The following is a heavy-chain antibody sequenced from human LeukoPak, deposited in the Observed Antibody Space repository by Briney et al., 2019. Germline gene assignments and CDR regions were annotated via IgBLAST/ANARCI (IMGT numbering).Heavy chain of an antibody. CDR3: ARDSRPGGGSCFDY. D-gene: IGHD1-26*01. CDR1: GFTFTDRW. V-gene: IGHV3-7*01. CDR2: IKEDGSET. J-gene: IGHJ4*02. Sequence: PGGSLRLSCVASGFTFTDRWMSWVRQIPGKGLEWVANIKEDGSETYYVDSVRGRFTISRDDATNSLYLQMNYLRAEDTAVYYCARDSRPGGGSCFDYWGQGALVIVSS.